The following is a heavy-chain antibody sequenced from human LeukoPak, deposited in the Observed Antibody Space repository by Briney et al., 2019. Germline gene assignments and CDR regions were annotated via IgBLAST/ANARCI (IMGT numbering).Heavy chain of an antibody. V-gene: IGHV3-49*03. CDR1: GFTFGDYA. CDR2: IRSKAYGGTT. CDR3: TSTVRYGFWSVKDY. Sequence: PGRSLRLSCTASGFTFGDYAMSRFRQAPGKALEWVGFIRSKAYGGTTEYAASVKGRFTISRDDSKSIAYLQMNSLKTEDTAVYYCTSTVRYGFWSVKDYWGQGTLVTVSS. J-gene: IGHJ4*02. D-gene: IGHD3-3*01.